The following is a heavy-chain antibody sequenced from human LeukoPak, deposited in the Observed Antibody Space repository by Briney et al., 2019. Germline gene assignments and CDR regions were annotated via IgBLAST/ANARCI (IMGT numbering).Heavy chain of an antibody. D-gene: IGHD1-1*01. J-gene: IGHJ5*02. CDR3: ARGRTGTTKWSWFDP. CDR1: GYSISSGYY. V-gene: IGHV4-38-2*02. Sequence: SETLSLTCTVSGYSISSGYYWGWIRQPPGKGLEWIGSIYHSGSTYYNPSLKSRVTISVDTSKNQFSLKLSSVTAADTAVYYCARGRTGTTKWSWFDPWGQGTLVTVSS. CDR2: IYHSGST.